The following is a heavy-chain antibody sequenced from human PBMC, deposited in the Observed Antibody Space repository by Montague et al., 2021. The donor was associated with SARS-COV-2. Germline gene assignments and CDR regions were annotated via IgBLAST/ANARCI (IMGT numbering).Heavy chain of an antibody. V-gene: IGHV3-23*01. Sequence: SLRLSCAASGFTFSSYAMSWVRQAPGKGLEWVSDTSGSGGSTNYADSVKGRFTISRDNSKNTLYLQMNNLRAEDTALYYCAKVPKRWVGEFDDFDEWGQGTMVTVSS. D-gene: IGHD3-10*01. J-gene: IGHJ3*01. CDR3: AKVPKRWVGEFDDFDE. CDR1: GFTFSSYA. CDR2: TSGSGGST.